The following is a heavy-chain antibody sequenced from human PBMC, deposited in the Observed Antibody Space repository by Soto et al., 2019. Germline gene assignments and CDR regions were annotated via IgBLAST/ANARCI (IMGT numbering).Heavy chain of an antibody. CDR2: ISGYNGNT. V-gene: IGHV1-18*01. Sequence: GASVKVSCKASGYIFINYGITWVRQAPGQGLEWMGWISGYNGNTKYADKLQGRVTMTTDTSTTTAYMELRSLRSDDTAVYYCARDDVPAANWLDRWGQGTLVTVS. J-gene: IGHJ5*02. CDR1: GYIFINYG. CDR3: ARDDVPAANWLDR. D-gene: IGHD2-2*01.